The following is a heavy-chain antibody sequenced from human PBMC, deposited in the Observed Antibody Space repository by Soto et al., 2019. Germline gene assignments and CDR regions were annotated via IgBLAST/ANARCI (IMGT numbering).Heavy chain of an antibody. D-gene: IGHD2-15*01. CDR1: GFTFSSYW. CDR3: TREGCSGGSCSFDP. V-gene: IGHV3-74*01. CDR2: INSDGSST. J-gene: IGHJ5*02. Sequence: EVQLVESGGGLVQPGGSLRLSCAVSGFTFSSYWMHWVRQAPGKGLVWVSRINSDGSSTDYADSVKGRFTISRANAQNTLYLQMNRLRAEDTAVYYCTREGCSGGSCSFDPWGQGPLVTVSS.